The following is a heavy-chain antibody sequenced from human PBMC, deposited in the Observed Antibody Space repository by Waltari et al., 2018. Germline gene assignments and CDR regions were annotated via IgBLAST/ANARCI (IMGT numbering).Heavy chain of an antibody. CDR2: IYYMGIT. CDR3: AGYSSSWLFDY. CDR1: AGSISSNS. V-gene: IGHV4-59*01. D-gene: IGHD6-6*01. Sequence: QVQLQESVPGLVRPSETLYLTCTASAGSISSNSWSWFRQPPGKGLEWIGYIYYMGITNYNPSLKCLVTISVDTSKNQFSLNLSSVSAADTAVYYCAGYSSSWLFDYWGQGTLVTVSS. J-gene: IGHJ4*02.